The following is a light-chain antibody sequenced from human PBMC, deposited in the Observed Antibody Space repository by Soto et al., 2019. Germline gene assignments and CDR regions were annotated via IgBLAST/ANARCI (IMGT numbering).Light chain of an antibody. CDR2: ANS. J-gene: IGLJ3*02. Sequence: QSVLTQPPSVSGAPGQRVTISCTGSSSNIGAGYDVHWYQQLPGTAPKLLIYANSNRPSGVPDRFSGSKSGTSASLAITGLQAEDEADYYCQSYDSSLSWVFGGGTQLTVL. CDR1: SSNIGAGYD. V-gene: IGLV1-40*01. CDR3: QSYDSSLSWV.